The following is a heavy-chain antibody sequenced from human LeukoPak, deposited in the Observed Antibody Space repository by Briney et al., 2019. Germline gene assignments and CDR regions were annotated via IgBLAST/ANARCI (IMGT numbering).Heavy chain of an antibody. D-gene: IGHD3-22*01. CDR2: ISSSSSYI. J-gene: IGHJ3*02. CDR3: AREGPYYYDSSGYYRDAFDI. V-gene: IGHV3-21*01. Sequence: GGSLRLSCAASGFTFSSYSMNWVRQAPGKGLEWVSSISSSSSYIYYADSVKGRFTISRDNAKNSLYLQMNSLRAEDTAVYYCAREGPYYYDSSGYYRDAFDIWGQGTMVTVSS. CDR1: GFTFSSYS.